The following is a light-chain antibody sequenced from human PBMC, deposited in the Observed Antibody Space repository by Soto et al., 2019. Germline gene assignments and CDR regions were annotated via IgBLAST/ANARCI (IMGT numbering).Light chain of an antibody. V-gene: IGLV2-14*01. Sequence: QSALTQPASVSGSPGQSITISCTGTISDVGGYNYVSWYQQYPGKAPKLVIFEVSNRPSGVSFRFSGSKSGSTASLTISGLQAEDEADYFCSSYSITSSLVVFGGGTKLTVL. J-gene: IGLJ3*02. CDR2: EVS. CDR1: ISDVGGYNY. CDR3: SSYSITSSLVV.